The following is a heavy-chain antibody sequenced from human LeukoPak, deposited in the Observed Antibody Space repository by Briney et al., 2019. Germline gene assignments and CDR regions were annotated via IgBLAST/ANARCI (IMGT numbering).Heavy chain of an antibody. Sequence: PGGSLRLSCAASGFPFSDYGMYWVRQAPGKGLEWLAVISHDGSNKYYADSVKGRITISRDNSMNTLCLQMNSLRAEDTAVYYCAKVRWGSDNALDSWGQGTLVTGSS. CDR3: AKVRWGSDNALDS. CDR2: ISHDGSNK. CDR1: GFPFSDYG. D-gene: IGHD3-16*01. J-gene: IGHJ4*02. V-gene: IGHV3-30*18.